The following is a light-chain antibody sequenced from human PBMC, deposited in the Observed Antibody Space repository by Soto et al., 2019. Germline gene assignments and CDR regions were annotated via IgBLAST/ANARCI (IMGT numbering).Light chain of an antibody. V-gene: IGLV2-11*01. Sequence: QSALIQPPSVSGSPGQSVTISCTGTSSDVGSYDYVSWYQQHPGTVPKPMIYNVNTQPSGVPDRFSGSKSGNTASMTISGLQAEDEADYYCQSYDNNNHVIFGGGTKLTVL. CDR1: SSDVGSYDY. J-gene: IGLJ2*01. CDR3: QSYDNNNHVI. CDR2: NVN.